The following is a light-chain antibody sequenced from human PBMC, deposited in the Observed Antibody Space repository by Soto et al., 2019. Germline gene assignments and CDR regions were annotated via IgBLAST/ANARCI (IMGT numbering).Light chain of an antibody. CDR3: QQRSNWPLYT. V-gene: IGKV3-11*01. CDR1: QSVGRY. CDR2: DAS. J-gene: IGKJ2*01. Sequence: EIVLTQSPATLSLSPGERATLSCRASQSVGRYLAWYQHKPGQAPRLLIYDASNRATGIPARFSGSGSGTDFTLTISSLEPEDFAVYYCQQRSNWPLYTFGQGTKLEIK.